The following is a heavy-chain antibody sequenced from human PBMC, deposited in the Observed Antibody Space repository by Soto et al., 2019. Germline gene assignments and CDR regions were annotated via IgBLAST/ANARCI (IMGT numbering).Heavy chain of an antibody. V-gene: IGHV1-69*01. D-gene: IGHD2-2*01. CDR1: GGTFSNYA. CDR3: ARHGPPYQLGSTPSYYYGMDV. CDR2: IIPFFGTA. J-gene: IGHJ6*02. Sequence: QVQLVQSGAEVKKPGSSVKVSCKASGGTFSNYAISWVRQAPGQGLEWMGGIIPFFGTANSAQKFQGRVTITADESTSTADMDLSSLRSEDTAVYYCARHGPPYQLGSTPSYYYGMDVWGQGTTVTVSS.